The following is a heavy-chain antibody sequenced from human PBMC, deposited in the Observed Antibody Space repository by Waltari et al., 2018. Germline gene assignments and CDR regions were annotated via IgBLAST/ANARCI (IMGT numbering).Heavy chain of an antibody. CDR2: SIPIFGTA. J-gene: IGHJ5*02. CDR1: GGTFSSYA. D-gene: IGHD3-16*01. Sequence: QVQLVQSGAEVKKPRSSVKVSCKASGGTFSSYAISWVRQAPGQGLEWMGGSIPIFGTANYAQKFQGRVTITADESTSTAYMELSSLRSEDTAVYYCARDRAKGDGGWFDPWGQGTLVTVSS. V-gene: IGHV1-69*01. CDR3: ARDRAKGDGGWFDP.